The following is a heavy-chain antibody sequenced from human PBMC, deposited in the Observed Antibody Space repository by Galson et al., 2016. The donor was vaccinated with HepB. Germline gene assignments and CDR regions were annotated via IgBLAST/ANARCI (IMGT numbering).Heavy chain of an antibody. CDR1: GGTFSNYG. J-gene: IGHJ4*02. V-gene: IGHV1-69*04. CDR3: AGVGGGKDWD. Sequence: SVKVSCKASGGTFSNYGISWVRQAPGKGLEWMGRITPSVGLIYYAQKFQGRITITADTDTNTVYMELSSLQPEDTATYYCAGVGGGKDWDWGQGTLVTVSS. CDR2: ITPSVGLI. D-gene: IGHD2-15*01.